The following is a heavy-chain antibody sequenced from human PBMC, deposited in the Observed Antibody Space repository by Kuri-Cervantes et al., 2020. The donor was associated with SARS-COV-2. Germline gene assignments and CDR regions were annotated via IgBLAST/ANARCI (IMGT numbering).Heavy chain of an antibody. Sequence: ASVKVSCKASGYTFTGCDMHWVRQAPGQGLEWMGWINPNSGGTNYAQKFQGWVTMTRDTSISTAYMELSSLRSYDTAVYYCSRGGITGTTGNWYFDLWGRGTLVTVSS. CDR3: SRGGITGTTGNWYFDL. CDR2: INPNSGGT. V-gene: IGHV1-2*04. CDR1: GYTFTGCD. D-gene: IGHD1-7*01. J-gene: IGHJ2*01.